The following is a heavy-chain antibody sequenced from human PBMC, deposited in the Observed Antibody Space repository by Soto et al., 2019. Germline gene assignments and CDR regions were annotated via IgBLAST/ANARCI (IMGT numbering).Heavy chain of an antibody. CDR3: GHRRLYCGSTTCHKSNNYFDA. V-gene: IGHV2-5*02. Sequence: QITLKESGPTLVKPTQTLTLTCTFSGFSLSTSGVNVGWFRQPPGKALEWLALIYWDDEKRYSPSLQNSLTVTKDTSRNQAVLTMTNMDPVDTATYYCGHRRLYCGSTTCHKSNNYFDAWGQGTLVTVSS. CDR1: GFSLSTSGVN. J-gene: IGHJ5*02. D-gene: IGHD2-2*01. CDR2: IYWDDEK.